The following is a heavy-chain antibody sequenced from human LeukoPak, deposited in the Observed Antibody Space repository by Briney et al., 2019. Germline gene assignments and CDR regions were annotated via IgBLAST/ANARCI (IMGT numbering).Heavy chain of an antibody. CDR3: ARGRYCSSTSCYTPFDY. Sequence: ASVKVSCKASGYTFTSYYMHWVRQAPGQGLEWMGIISPSGGSTSYAQKFQGRVTMTGDTSTSTVYMELSSLRSEDTAVYYCARGRYCSSTSCYTPFDYWGQGTLVTVSS. CDR2: ISPSGGST. V-gene: IGHV1-46*01. J-gene: IGHJ4*02. D-gene: IGHD2-2*02. CDR1: GYTFTSYY.